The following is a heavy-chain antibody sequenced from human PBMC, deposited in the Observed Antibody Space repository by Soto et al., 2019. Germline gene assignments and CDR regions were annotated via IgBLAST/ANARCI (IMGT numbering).Heavy chain of an antibody. CDR1: GFTFSSYG. CDR3: ARDVGYYDSSGYYGPVY. J-gene: IGHJ4*02. CDR2: IWYDGSNK. V-gene: IGHV3-33*01. D-gene: IGHD3-22*01. Sequence: GGSLILSCTASGFTFSSYGMHWVRQAPGKGLEWVAVIWYDGSNKYYADSVKGRFTISRDNSKNTLYLQMNSLRAEDTAVYYCARDVGYYDSSGYYGPVYWGQGTLVTVSS.